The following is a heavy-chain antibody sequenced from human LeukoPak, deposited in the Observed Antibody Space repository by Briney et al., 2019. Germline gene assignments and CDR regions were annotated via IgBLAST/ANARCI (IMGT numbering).Heavy chain of an antibody. J-gene: IGHJ4*02. CDR3: ARGGDLFDS. V-gene: IGHV3-48*04. Sequence: GGSLRLSCVASGFTFNTYSMNWFRQAPGKGLKWISYISSSSATIYYADSVKGRFTISRDNAKNSLYLQMNSLRAEDTAVYYCARGGDLFDSWGQGTLVIVSS. CDR1: GFTFNTYS. CDR2: ISSSSATI. D-gene: IGHD3-10*01.